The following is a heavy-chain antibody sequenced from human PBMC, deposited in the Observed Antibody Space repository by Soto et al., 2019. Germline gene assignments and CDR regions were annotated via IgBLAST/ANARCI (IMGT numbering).Heavy chain of an antibody. CDR2: ISAYNGNT. Sequence: QVQLVQSGAEVKKPGASVKVSCKASGYTFTNFGISWVRQAPGQGLEWMGWISAYNGNTNYAQNFQGKDTITTDTSTSTAYMELRSLRSDDTALYYCVRGGTPIDSWGQGTLVTVSS. J-gene: IGHJ4*02. CDR1: GYTFTNFG. D-gene: IGHD3-16*01. CDR3: VRGGTPIDS. V-gene: IGHV1-18*01.